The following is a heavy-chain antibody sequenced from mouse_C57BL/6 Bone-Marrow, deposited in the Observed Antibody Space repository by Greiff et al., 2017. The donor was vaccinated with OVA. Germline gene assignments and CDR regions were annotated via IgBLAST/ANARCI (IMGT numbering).Heavy chain of an antibody. D-gene: IGHD2-3*01. J-gene: IGHJ2*01. V-gene: IGHV1-4*01. CDR1: GYTFTSYT. Sequence: VQLMESGAELARPGASVKMSCKASGYTFTSYTMHWVKQRPGQGLEWIGYINPSSGYTKYNQKFKDKATLTADKSSSTAYMQLSSLTSEDSAVYYCARIYDGYYVEFDYWGQGTTLTVSS. CDR2: INPSSGYT. CDR3: ARIYDGYYVEFDY.